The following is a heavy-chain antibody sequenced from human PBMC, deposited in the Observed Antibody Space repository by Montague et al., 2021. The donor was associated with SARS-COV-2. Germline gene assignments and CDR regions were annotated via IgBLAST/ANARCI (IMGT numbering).Heavy chain of an antibody. J-gene: IGHJ4*02. Sequence: SLRLSCATSGFTFNTYVLHWVRQTPGKGLEWVAVISYDGTKTYYAASVKGRFTISRDTSKNTVYLQMNSLRVEDTALYYCARERASRYYYGSGIEFWGQGTLVTVSS. CDR1: GFTFNTYV. CDR3: ARERASRYYYGSGIEF. CDR2: ISYDGTKT. D-gene: IGHD3-10*01. V-gene: IGHV3-30*04.